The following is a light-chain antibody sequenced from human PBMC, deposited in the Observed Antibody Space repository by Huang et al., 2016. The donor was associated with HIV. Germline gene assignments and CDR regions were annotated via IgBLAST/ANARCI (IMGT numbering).Light chain of an antibody. CDR1: QSVSSN. V-gene: IGKV3-15*01. CDR3: QQYNNWPPT. J-gene: IGKJ1*01. Sequence: EIVMTQSPATLSVSPGERATLSCRASQSVSSNLAWYQQKPGQAPSLLIYDASTRATGLPARFSGSGSGTEFILTISSLQSEDFAVYYCQQYNNWPPTFGQGTKVEIK. CDR2: DAS.